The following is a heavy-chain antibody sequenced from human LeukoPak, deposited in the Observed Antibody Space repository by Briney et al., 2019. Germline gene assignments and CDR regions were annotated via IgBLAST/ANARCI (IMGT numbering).Heavy chain of an antibody. CDR2: ISSDGSQS. CDR3: AKAIAGITGIFDN. Sequence: QAGGSLRLSCAASGLTFSSYGIHWVRQAPGKGLEWLAIISSDGSQSYFADSVKGRFTISRDNSKNMSYLHINNLRAEDTAVFYCAKAIAGITGIFDNWGQGTLVTVSS. D-gene: IGHD1-20*01. J-gene: IGHJ4*02. CDR1: GLTFSSYG. V-gene: IGHV3-30*18.